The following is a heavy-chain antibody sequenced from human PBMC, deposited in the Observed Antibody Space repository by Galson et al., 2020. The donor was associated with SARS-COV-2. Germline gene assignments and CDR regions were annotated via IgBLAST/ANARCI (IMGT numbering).Heavy chain of an antibody. V-gene: IGHV6-1*01. CDR2: TYYRSKWFN. Sequence: SQTLSLPCAISGDSVPSNIAAWSWIRQSPSRGLEWLGRTYYRSKWFNDYDVSVKSRLTINSDTSKNQFSLHLNSVTPEDTAVYYCARGSAFDIWSQGTMVTVSS. J-gene: IGHJ3*02. CDR3: ARGSAFDI. CDR1: GDSVPSNIAA.